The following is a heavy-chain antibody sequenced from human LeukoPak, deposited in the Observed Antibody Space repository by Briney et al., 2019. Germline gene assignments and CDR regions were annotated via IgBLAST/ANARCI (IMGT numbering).Heavy chain of an antibody. CDR2: ISSSSSYI. Sequence: GGSLRLSCAASGFTFSSYSMNWVRQAPGKGLEWVSSISSSSSYIHYVDSVKGRFTISRDNAKNSLYLQMSSLRAEDTAVYYCAKDIVGGGDDYWGQGTLVIVSS. CDR1: GFTFSSYS. J-gene: IGHJ4*02. V-gene: IGHV3-21*01. CDR3: AKDIVGGGDDY. D-gene: IGHD2-21*02.